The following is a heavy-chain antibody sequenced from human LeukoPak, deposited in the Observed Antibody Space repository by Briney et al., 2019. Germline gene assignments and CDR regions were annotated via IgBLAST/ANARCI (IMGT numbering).Heavy chain of an antibody. V-gene: IGHV3-20*04. CDR2: ILWSGGST. CDR1: GFTFDDYG. J-gene: IGHJ4*02. Sequence: GGSLRLSCAASGFTFDDYGMSWVRQAPGKGLEWVSGILWSGGSTGYADSVKGRFTISRDNAKNSLYLQMNSLRAEDTAVYYCARDLSSDYYDSSGLIWGQGTLVTVSS. CDR3: ARDLSSDYYDSSGLI. D-gene: IGHD3-22*01.